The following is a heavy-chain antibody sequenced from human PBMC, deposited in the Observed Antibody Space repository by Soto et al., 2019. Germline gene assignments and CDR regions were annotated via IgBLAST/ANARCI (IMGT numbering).Heavy chain of an antibody. Sequence: CKASGGTFSSYAISWVRQAPGQGLEWMGGIIPIFGTANYAQKFQGRVTITADESTSTAYMELSSLRSEDTAVYYCASHTILNYDLCIGNTPSLSVQ. V-gene: IGHV1-69*01. CDR1: GGTFSSYA. CDR2: IIPIFGTA. J-gene: IGHJ1*01. D-gene: IGHD3-3*01. CDR3: ASHTILNYDLCIGNTPSLSVQ.